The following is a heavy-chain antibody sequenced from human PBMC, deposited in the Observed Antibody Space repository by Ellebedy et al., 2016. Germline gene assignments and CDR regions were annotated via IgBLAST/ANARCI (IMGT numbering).Heavy chain of an antibody. J-gene: IGHJ6*02. CDR1: GYTFTSYA. Sequence: ASVKVSCKASGYTFTSYAMHWVRQAPGQRLEWMGWINAGNGNTKYSQKFQGRVTITRDKSASTAYMELSSLRSEDTAVYYCARDLPQTYVDYYYYGMDVWGQGTTVTVSS. CDR3: ARDLPQTYVDYYYYGMDV. V-gene: IGHV1-3*01. D-gene: IGHD3-16*01. CDR2: INAGNGNT.